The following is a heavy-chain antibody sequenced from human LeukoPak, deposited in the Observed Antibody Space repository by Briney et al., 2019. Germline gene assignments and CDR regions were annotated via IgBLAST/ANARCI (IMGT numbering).Heavy chain of an antibody. CDR1: GGSISSSNW. Sequence: SETLSLTCAVSGGSISSSNWWSWIRQPPGKGLEWIGEIYHSGSTNYNPSLKSRVTISKLSSVTAADTAVYYCARSGSGYLRYYFDYWGQGTLVTVSS. D-gene: IGHD5-12*01. J-gene: IGHJ4*02. CDR3: ARSGSGYLRYYFDY. V-gene: IGHV4-4*02. CDR2: IYHSGST.